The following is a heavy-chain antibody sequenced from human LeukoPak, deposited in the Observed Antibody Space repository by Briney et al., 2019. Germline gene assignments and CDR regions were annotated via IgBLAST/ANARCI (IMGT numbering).Heavy chain of an antibody. V-gene: IGHV1-46*01. Sequence: ASVKVSCKASGYTFTSYYMHWVRQAPGQGLEWMGIINPSGGSTSYAQKFQGRVTMTRDMSTSTVYMELSSLRSEDTAVYYCARDGESQYCSSTSCYEHNFDYWGQGTPVTVSS. D-gene: IGHD2-2*01. J-gene: IGHJ4*02. CDR1: GYTFTSYY. CDR3: ARDGESQYCSSTSCYEHNFDY. CDR2: INPSGGST.